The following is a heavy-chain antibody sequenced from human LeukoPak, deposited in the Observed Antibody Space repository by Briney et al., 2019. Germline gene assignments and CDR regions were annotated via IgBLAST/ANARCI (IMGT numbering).Heavy chain of an antibody. CDR2: IYYSGST. J-gene: IGHJ4*02. D-gene: IGHD3-10*01. V-gene: IGHV4-59*01. CDR3: ASCDMVRGILFDY. CDR1: GGSISSYY. Sequence: SETLSLTCTVSGGSISSYYWSWIRQPPGKGLEWIGYIYYSGSTNYNPSLKSRVTISVDTSKNQFSLKLSSVTAADTAVYYCASCDMVRGILFDYWGQGTLVTVSS.